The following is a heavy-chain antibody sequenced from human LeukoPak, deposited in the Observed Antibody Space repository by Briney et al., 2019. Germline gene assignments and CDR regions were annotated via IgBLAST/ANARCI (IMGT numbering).Heavy chain of an antibody. J-gene: IGHJ4*02. Sequence: QSGGSLRLSCAASGFTFSTQAMTWVRQAPGKGLEWVSALSPSGISTYYADSVRGRFTISRDNSENTLYLQMNGLRAEDTAVYYCAKARVATYYFEHWGPGTQVTVSS. D-gene: IGHD3-3*01. CDR2: LSPSGIST. CDR3: AKARVATYYFEH. CDR1: GFTFSTQA. V-gene: IGHV3-23*01.